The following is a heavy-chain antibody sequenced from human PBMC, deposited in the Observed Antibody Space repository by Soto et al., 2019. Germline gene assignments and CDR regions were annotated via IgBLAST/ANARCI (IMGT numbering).Heavy chain of an antibody. D-gene: IGHD6-25*01. CDR2: IIPIFGTA. Sequence: SVKVSCKASGGTFSSYAISWVRQAPGQGLEWMGGIIPIFGTANYAQKFQGRVTITADESTSTAYMELSSLRSEDTAVYYCATSASGPPTSPRRLDYRRQGTMVTVST. J-gene: IGHJ4*02. V-gene: IGHV1-69*13. CDR3: ATSASGPPTSPRRLDY. CDR1: GGTFSSYA.